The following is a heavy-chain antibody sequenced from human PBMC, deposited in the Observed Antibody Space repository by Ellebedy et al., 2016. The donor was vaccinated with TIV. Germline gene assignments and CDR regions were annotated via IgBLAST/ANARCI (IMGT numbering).Heavy chain of an antibody. CDR3: ARSSRLRHFLLEWNYFDF. Sequence: PGGSLRLSCAASGFTFSGFWMTRVRQAPGKGLEWVANINQDGRETYYVDSVQGRFSISRDDAKNSLYLQMNSLRAEDTAVYYCARSSRLRHFLLEWNYFDFWGQGTLVTVSS. V-gene: IGHV3-7*03. CDR2: INQDGRET. J-gene: IGHJ4*02. CDR1: GFTFSGFW. D-gene: IGHD3-3*01.